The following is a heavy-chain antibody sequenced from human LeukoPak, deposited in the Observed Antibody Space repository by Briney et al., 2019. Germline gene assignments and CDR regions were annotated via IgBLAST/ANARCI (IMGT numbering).Heavy chain of an antibody. J-gene: IGHJ5*02. CDR3: AGRRNAAAGFS. CDR1: GDSISSSDYY. D-gene: IGHD6-13*01. Sequence: SETLSLTCTVSGDSISSSDYYWSWIRQPPGRGLEWMGGIIYSGNTYYNPSLMSRATISVDKSKNQLSLKLSTVTAADMSVCYWAGRRNAAAGFSWGQGTLVTVSS. CDR2: IIYSGNT. V-gene: IGHV4-39*07.